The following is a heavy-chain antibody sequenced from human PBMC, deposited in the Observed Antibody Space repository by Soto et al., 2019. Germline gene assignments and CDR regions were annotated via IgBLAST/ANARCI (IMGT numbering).Heavy chain of an antibody. D-gene: IGHD3-10*01. CDR2: IYYSGST. Sequence: SETLSLTCTVSGGSISSGGYYWSWIRQHPGKGLEWIGYIYYSGSTYYNPSLKSRVTISVDTSKNQFSLKLSSVTAADTAVYYCARIGELRYYYYGMDVWGQGTTVTVSS. J-gene: IGHJ6*02. V-gene: IGHV4-31*03. CDR1: GGSISSGGYY. CDR3: ARIGELRYYYYGMDV.